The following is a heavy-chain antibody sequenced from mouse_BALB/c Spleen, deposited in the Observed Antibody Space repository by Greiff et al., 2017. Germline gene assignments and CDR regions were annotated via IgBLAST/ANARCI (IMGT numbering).Heavy chain of an antibody. D-gene: IGHD2-4*01. J-gene: IGHJ3*01. CDR2: ISSGSSTI. V-gene: IGHV5-17*02. CDR3: ARAYDYDVGRFPFAY. Sequence: LVESGGGLVQPGGSRKLSCAASGFTFSSFGMHWVRQAPEKGLEWVAYISSGSSTIYYADTVKGRFTISRDNPKNTLFLQMTSLRSEDTAMYYCARAYDYDVGRFPFAYWGQGTLVTVSA. CDR1: GFTFSSFG.